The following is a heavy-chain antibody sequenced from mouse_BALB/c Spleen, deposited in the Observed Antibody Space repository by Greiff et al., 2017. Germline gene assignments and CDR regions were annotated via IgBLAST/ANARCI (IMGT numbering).Heavy chain of an antibody. J-gene: IGHJ4*01. CDR2: IDPANGNT. CDR3: ASSNLYAMDY. Sequence: EVKLQQSGAELVKPGASVKLSCTASGFNIKDTYMHWVKQRPEQGLEWIGRIDPANGNTKYDPKFQGKATITADTSSNTAYLQLSSLTSEDTAVYYCASSNLYAMDYWGQGTSVTVSS. CDR1: GFNIKDTY. V-gene: IGHV14-3*02. D-gene: IGHD2-5*01.